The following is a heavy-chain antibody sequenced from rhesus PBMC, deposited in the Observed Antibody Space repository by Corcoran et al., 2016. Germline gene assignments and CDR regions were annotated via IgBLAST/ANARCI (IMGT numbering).Heavy chain of an antibody. D-gene: IGHD3-28*01. CDR1: GFSLSTSGMR. CDR2: IGWDDDK. Sequence: QVTLKESGPALVKPTQTLTLTCTFSGFSLSTSGMRVTWLRQPPGKALEWLARIGWDDDKYYSTSLKSRLTISKDTSKNQVVLTMTNMDPVDTATYYCARGDYDSGYYGLDSWGQGVVVTVSS. V-gene: IGHV2S2*01. J-gene: IGHJ6*01. CDR3: ARGDYDSGYYGLDS.